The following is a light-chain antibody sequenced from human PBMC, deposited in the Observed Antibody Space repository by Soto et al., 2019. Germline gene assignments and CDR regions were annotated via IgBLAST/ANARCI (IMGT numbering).Light chain of an antibody. J-gene: IGLJ3*02. CDR2: EVS. CDR3: AANTGPRV. V-gene: IGLV2-18*02. CDR1: SSDIGNYNY. Sequence: QSALTQPPSVSGSPGQSVTISCTGTSSDIGNYNYVSWYQQAPGTAPKLMIFEVSNRPSGVPDRFSGSKSGNTASLTISGLQAEDEADYYCAANTGPRVFGGGTKLTVL.